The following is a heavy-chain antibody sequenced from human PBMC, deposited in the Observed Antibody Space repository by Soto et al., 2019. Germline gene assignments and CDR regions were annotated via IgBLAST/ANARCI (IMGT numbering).Heavy chain of an antibody. Sequence: QVQLVQSGAEVKKPGSSVKVSCKASGGTFSSYAISWVRQAPGQGLEWMGGIIPIFGTANYAQKFQGRVTITADKSTSTAYMELSSLRPGDNDLYYCARDYESPCYYGMHVWGRGSTVTVS. J-gene: IGHJ6*02. V-gene: IGHV1-69*06. CDR1: GGTFSSYA. CDR2: IIPIFGTA. CDR3: ARDYESPCYYGMHV. D-gene: IGHD3-3*01.